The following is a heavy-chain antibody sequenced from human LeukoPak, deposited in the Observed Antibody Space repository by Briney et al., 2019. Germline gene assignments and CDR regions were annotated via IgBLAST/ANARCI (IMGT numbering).Heavy chain of an antibody. CDR3: ARDRGTAMDYYYYYGMDV. D-gene: IGHD5-18*01. CDR2: ISSSSSYI. Sequence: GGSLRLSYAASGFTFSSYSMNWVRQAPGKGLEWVSSISSSSSYIYYADSVKGRFTISRDNAKNSLYLQMNSLRAEDTAVYYCARDRGTAMDYYYYYGMDVWGQGTTVTVSS. CDR1: GFTFSSYS. V-gene: IGHV3-21*01. J-gene: IGHJ6*02.